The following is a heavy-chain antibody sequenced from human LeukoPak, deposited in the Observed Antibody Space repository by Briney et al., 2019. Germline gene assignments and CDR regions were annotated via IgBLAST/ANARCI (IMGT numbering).Heavy chain of an antibody. D-gene: IGHD3-16*02. CDR2: MYHSGST. Sequence: SETLSLTCSVSNYSISTDYYWGWIRQPPGKGLEWIGTMYHSGSTYYNPSLKSRVTISVDMSKNQFSLRLSSVTAADTAVYYCARYDVWGSYRAFDYWGQGTLVTVSS. CDR3: ARYDVWGSYRAFDY. V-gene: IGHV4-38-2*02. CDR1: NYSISTDYY. J-gene: IGHJ4*02.